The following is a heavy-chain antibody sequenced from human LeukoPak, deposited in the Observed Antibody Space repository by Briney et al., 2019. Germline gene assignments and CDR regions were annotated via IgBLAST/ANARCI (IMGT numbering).Heavy chain of an antibody. CDR2: IRSKAYGGTT. J-gene: IGHJ6*03. D-gene: IGHD2-15*01. Sequence: PGGSLRLSCTPSGFTFGDYAMSWVRQAPGKGLEWVGFIRSKAYGGTTEYAASVKGRFTISRDDSKSIAYLQMNSLKTEDTAVYYCTRGWSPMDVWGKGTTVTISS. V-gene: IGHV3-49*04. CDR3: TRGWSPMDV. CDR1: GFTFGDYA.